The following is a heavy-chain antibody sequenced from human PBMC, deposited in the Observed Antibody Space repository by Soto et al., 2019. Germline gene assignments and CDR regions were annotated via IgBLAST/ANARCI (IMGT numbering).Heavy chain of an antibody. CDR1: GYTFNFYG. V-gene: IGHV1-18*01. CDR3: IRGPRASSSGTGAY. CDR2: ISGFNGNT. J-gene: IGHJ4*02. Sequence: GASVKVSCKASGYTFNFYGITWVRQAPGQGLEWMGWISGFNGNTNYAADLQGRVTMTTDTSTSTAYMELRGLRSDDTAVYYCIRGPRASSSGTGAYWGQGTQVTVSS. D-gene: IGHD2-2*01.